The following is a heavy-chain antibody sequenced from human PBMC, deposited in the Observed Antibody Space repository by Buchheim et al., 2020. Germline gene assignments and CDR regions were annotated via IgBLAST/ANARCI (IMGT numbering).Heavy chain of an antibody. CDR3: ARGRGNLRFLNYYFDY. V-gene: IGHV4-34*01. Sequence: QVQLQQWGAGLLKPSETLSLTCAVYGGSFSGYYWSWIRQPPGKGLEWIGEINHSGSTNYNPSLKSRVTISVDTSKNQFSLKLSSVTAADTAVYYCARGRGNLRFLNYYFDYWGQGTL. CDR2: INHSGST. CDR1: GGSFSGYY. D-gene: IGHD3-3*01. J-gene: IGHJ4*02.